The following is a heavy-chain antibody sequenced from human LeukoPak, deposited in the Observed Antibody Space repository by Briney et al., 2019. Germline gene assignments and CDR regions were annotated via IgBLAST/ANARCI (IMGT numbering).Heavy chain of an antibody. CDR1: GYTFTGYY. CDR3: ARDTPFIYDFWSGSQTVIDP. J-gene: IGHJ5*02. Sequence: ASVKVSCKASGYTFTGYYMHWVRRAPGQGLEWMGIINPSGGSTSYAQKFQGRVTMTRDTSTSTVYMELSSLRSEDTAVYYCARDTPFIYDFWSGSQTVIDPWGQGTLVTVSS. CDR2: INPSGGST. D-gene: IGHD3-3*01. V-gene: IGHV1-46*01.